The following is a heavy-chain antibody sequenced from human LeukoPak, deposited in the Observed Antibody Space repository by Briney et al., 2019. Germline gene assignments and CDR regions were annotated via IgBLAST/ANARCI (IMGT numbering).Heavy chain of an antibody. CDR2: INPSGGST. D-gene: IGHD2-15*01. CDR3: AREVDPFYCSGGSCYSSYYYYGMDV. CDR1: GYTFTSYC. J-gene: IGHJ6*02. Sequence: ASVKVSCKASGYTFTSYCMHWVRQAPGQGLERMGIINPSGGSTSYAQKFQGRVTMTRDTSTSTVYMELSSLRSEDTAVYYCAREVDPFYCSGGSCYSSYYYYGMDVWGQGTTVTVSS. V-gene: IGHV1-46*01.